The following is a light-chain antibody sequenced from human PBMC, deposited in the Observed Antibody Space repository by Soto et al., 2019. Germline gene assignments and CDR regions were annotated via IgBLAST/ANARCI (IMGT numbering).Light chain of an antibody. CDR3: SSYTSMSTYG. CDR2: DVT. J-gene: IGLJ1*01. Sequence: QSVLTQPASVSGSPGQSITISCTGTSSDVGGYNFVSWYQQHPDKAPKLMIYDVTYRPSGDSKRCCGSRSGNTASLISSGLQAKDEADYYLSSYTSMSTYGFGTGTKVTVL. V-gene: IGLV2-14*01. CDR1: SSDVGGYNF.